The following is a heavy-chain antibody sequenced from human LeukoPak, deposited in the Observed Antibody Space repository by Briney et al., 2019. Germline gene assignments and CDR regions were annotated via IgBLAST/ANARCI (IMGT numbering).Heavy chain of an antibody. Sequence: GGSLRLSCAASGFTFSSYSMNWVRQAPGKGLEWVSSISSSSSYIYYADSVKGRFTISRDNAKNSLNLQMNSLRAEDTAVYYCARGSAEYFQHWGQGTLVTVSS. CDR2: ISSSSSYI. J-gene: IGHJ1*01. V-gene: IGHV3-21*01. CDR1: GFTFSSYS. D-gene: IGHD6-6*01. CDR3: ARGSAEYFQH.